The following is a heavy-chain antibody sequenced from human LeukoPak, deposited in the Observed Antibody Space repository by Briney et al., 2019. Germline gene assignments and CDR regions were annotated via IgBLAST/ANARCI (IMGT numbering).Heavy chain of an antibody. V-gene: IGHV3-23*01. D-gene: IGHD4-17*01. CDR2: ISGGGGIT. CDR3: AKGGSTVTTEDVVDY. CDR1: AFTFSRSA. J-gene: IGHJ4*02. Sequence: GGSLRLSCAASAFTFSRSAMSWVRPAPGKGLEWVSDISGGGGITNYADSVKGRFTISRDNSNNTLSLQMNSLRVEDTAVYYCAKGGSTVTTEDVVDYWGQGTLVTVSS.